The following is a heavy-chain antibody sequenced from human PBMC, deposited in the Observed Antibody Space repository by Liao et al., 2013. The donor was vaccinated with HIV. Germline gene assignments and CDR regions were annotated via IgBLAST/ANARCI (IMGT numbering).Heavy chain of an antibody. V-gene: IGHV4-39*07. J-gene: IGHJ5*02. CDR1: GGSISSSSYY. D-gene: IGHD3-10*01. Sequence: QLQLQESGPGLLKPSETLSLTCTVSGGSISSSSYYWGWIRQPPGKGLEWIGSIYYSGSTFYNPSLKSRVTISVDTSKNQFSLKLTSVTAADTAVYYCARGILPFKFWFGEEAYNWFDPWGQGTLVTVSS. CDR2: IYYSGST. CDR3: ARGILPFKFWFGEEAYNWFDP.